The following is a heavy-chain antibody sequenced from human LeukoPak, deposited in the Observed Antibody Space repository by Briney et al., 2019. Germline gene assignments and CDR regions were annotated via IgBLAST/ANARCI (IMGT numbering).Heavy chain of an antibody. D-gene: IGHD2-2*01. V-gene: IGHV5-51*01. J-gene: IGHJ3*02. CDR3: ARQKGYCSSTSCPWAFDI. CDR2: IYPGDSDT. Sequence: GESLKISCKGSGYSFTSYWIGWVRQMPGKGLEWMGIIYPGDSDTRYSPSFQGQVTISADKSISTAYLQWSSLKASDTAMYYCARQKGYCSSTSCPWAFDIWGQGTMVTVSS. CDR1: GYSFTSYW.